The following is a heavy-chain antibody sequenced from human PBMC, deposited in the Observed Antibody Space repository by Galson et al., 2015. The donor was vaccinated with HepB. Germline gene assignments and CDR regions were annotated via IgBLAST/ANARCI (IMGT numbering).Heavy chain of an antibody. CDR2: ISAYNGKT. CDR1: GYTFTNYG. Sequence: SVKVSCKASGYTFTNYGITWVRQAPGQGIEWLGWISAYNGKTNYAQKVQGRVTMTTHTSTSTAYMELRNLRYDDTAVYYCARDRAWALGYCSTTNCPHDAFDIWGQGTMVSVSS. CDR3: ARDRAWALGYCSTTNCPHDAFDI. J-gene: IGHJ3*02. V-gene: IGHV1-18*01. D-gene: IGHD2-8*01.